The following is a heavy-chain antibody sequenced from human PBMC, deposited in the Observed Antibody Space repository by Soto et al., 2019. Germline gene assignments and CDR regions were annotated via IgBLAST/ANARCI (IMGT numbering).Heavy chain of an antibody. D-gene: IGHD3-10*01. CDR2: INHSGST. J-gene: IGHJ5*02. CDR3: ARDRRLITMVRGVSLWFDP. CDR1: GGSISSSSYY. Sequence: SETLSLTCTVSGGSISSSSYYWSWIRQPPGKGLEWIGEINHSGSTNYNPSLKSRVTISVDTSKNQFSLKLSSVTAADTAVYYCARDRRLITMVRGVSLWFDPWGQGTLVTVSS. V-gene: IGHV4-39*07.